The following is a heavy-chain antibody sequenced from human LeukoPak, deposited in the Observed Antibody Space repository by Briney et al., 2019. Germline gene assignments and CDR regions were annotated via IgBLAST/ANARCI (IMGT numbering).Heavy chain of an antibody. Sequence: ESGPTLVNPTQTLTLTCTFSGFSLSTSGMCVSWIRQPPGKALEWLARIDWDDDKYYSTSLKTRLTISKDTSKNQVVLTMTNMDPVDTATYYCARMDYGDYTSYYFDYWGQGTLATVSS. J-gene: IGHJ4*02. CDR2: IDWDDDK. V-gene: IGHV2-70*11. D-gene: IGHD4-17*01. CDR3: ARMDYGDYTSYYFDY. CDR1: GFSLSTSGMC.